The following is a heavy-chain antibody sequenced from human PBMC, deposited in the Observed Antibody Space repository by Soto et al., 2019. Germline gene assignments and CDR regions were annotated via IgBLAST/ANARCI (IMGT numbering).Heavy chain of an antibody. CDR2: IYYSGST. CDR1: GGSISSGDYY. CDR3: ASDRYGWPILDY. D-gene: IGHD2-8*02. J-gene: IGHJ4*02. V-gene: IGHV4-30-4*01. Sequence: QVQLQESGPGLVKPSQTLSLTCTVSGGSISSGDYYWSWIRQPPGKGLEWIGYIYYSGSTYYNPSLKSRXXIXVXXSKAQFSLKLSSVTAADTAVYYCASDRYGWPILDYWGQGTLVTVSS.